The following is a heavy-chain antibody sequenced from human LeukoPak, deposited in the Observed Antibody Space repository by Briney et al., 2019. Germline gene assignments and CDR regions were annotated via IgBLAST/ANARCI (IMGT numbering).Heavy chain of an antibody. J-gene: IGHJ3*02. CDR3: AKSVIAVDGTSFVWGAGLRYAFDI. Sequence: GPLPSSCAAPGFTFSRLGMSWVRHATRKGREWVSAISCIAVRTYYANSVKGRCTISRDNSKNTVYLQMNSLRAEDTAVYYCAKSVIAVDGTSFVWGAGLRYAFDIWGQGTMVTVSS. CDR2: ISCIAVRT. D-gene: IGHD6-19*01. CDR1: GFTFSRLG. V-gene: IGHV3-23*01.